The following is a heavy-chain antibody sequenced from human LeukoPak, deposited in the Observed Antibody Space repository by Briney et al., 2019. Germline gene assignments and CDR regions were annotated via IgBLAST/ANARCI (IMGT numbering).Heavy chain of an antibody. J-gene: IGHJ6*03. CDR1: GFTVSSNY. CDR2: IYSGGST. V-gene: IGHV3-66*01. D-gene: IGHD1-26*01. CDR3: ARADGSGAGYYMDV. Sequence: RGSLRLSCAASGFTVSSNYMTWVRQAPGEGLEWVSVIYSGGSTYYADSVKGRFTISRDNAKNSLYLQMNSLRAEDTAVYYCARADGSGAGYYMDVWGKGTTVTVSS.